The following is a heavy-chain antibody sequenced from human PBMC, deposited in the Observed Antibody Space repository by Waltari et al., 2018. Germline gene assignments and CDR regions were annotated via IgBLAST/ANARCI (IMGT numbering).Heavy chain of an antibody. CDR2: IYYSGRT. J-gene: IGHJ4*02. CDR3: ARGLIVGATFDY. D-gene: IGHD1-26*01. CDR1: GGSISSYY. Sequence: QVQLQESGPGLVKPSETLSLTCTVSGGSISSYYWSWIRQPPGKGLEWIGYIYYSGRTNYNPSLKSRVTISVDTSKNQFSLKLSSVTAADTAVYYCARGLIVGATFDYWGQGTLVTVSS. V-gene: IGHV4-59*01.